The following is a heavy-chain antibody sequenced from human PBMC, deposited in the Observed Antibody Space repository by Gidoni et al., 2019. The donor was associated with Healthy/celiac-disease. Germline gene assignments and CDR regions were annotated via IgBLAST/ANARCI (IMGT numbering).Heavy chain of an antibody. J-gene: IGHJ6*04. CDR3: ARLSSDFWSGYYDYYYYGMDV. V-gene: IGHV5-51*01. CDR2: IYPVASDT. D-gene: IGHD3-3*01. Sequence: HLLPSGAGVQKPVESLKISCKGSVYSFTSYSISWVRPMPGKGLEWMGIIYPVASDTRDRPPFQGQVTISADKSISTAYLQWSSLKASDTAMYYCARLSSDFWSGYYDYYYYGMDVWGKGTTVTVPS. CDR1: VYSFTSYS.